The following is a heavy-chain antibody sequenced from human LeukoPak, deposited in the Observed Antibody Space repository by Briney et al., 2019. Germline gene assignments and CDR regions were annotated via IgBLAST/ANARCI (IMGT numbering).Heavy chain of an antibody. CDR3: ARLYSSSSGQFDS. CDR2: IDWDDAK. J-gene: IGHJ4*02. Sequence: ESGPALVEPTQTLTLACTFSGFSLSTSGMCVNWIRQPPGKALEWLARIDWDDAKWYSTSLKTRLTISKDTSKNQVVLTMTNMDPVDTATYYCARLYSSSSGQFDSWGQGILVTVSS. D-gene: IGHD6-6*01. CDR1: GFSLSTSGMC. V-gene: IGHV2-70*11.